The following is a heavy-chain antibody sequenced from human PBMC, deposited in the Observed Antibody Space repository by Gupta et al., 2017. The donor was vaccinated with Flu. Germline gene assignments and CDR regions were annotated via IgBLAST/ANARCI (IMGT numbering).Heavy chain of an antibody. D-gene: IGHD1-26*01. CDR2: ISTSGTTT. V-gene: IGHV3-48*03. J-gene: IGHJ4*02. CDR3: ARRPRIGLDY. Sequence: GSYISTSGTTTYYADSVKGRFTISRDNAKNSVYLQMNSLRAEDTAVDYCARRPRIGLDYWGQGARVTVSS.